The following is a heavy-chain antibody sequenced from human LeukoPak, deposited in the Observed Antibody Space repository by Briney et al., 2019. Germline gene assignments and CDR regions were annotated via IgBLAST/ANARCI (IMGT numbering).Heavy chain of an antibody. CDR2: INPNSGGT. CDR3: ARDGGYGSGSYRVYYYYMDV. J-gene: IGHJ6*03. V-gene: IGHV1-2*02. D-gene: IGHD3-10*01. Sequence: GASVKVSCKASGYTFTGYYMHWVRQAPGQGLEWMGWINPNSGGTNYAQKFQGRVTMTRDTSISTAYMELSRLRSDVTAVYYCARDGGYGSGSYRVYYYYMDVWGKGTTVTASS. CDR1: GYTFTGYY.